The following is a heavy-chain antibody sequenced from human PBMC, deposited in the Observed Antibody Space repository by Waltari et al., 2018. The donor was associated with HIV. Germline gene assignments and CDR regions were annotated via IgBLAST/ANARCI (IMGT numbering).Heavy chain of an antibody. J-gene: IGHJ4*02. Sequence: QLQLQESGPGLVKPSETLSLTCTVSGGSTTTSSFWWGWNRQSPGKGLEWIGNTYYTGSSVYNPSLKSRVTVSLDTSKNQLSLKMNFLTAADTAVYYCVMWATSKHNFEYWGPGTKVTVSS. CDR1: GGSTTTSSFW. CDR2: TYYTGSS. V-gene: IGHV4-39*07. D-gene: IGHD1-26*01. CDR3: VMWATSKHNFEY.